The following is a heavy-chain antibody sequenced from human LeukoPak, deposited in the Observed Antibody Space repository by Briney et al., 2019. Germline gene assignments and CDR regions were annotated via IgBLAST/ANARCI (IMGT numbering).Heavy chain of an antibody. D-gene: IGHD6-6*01. J-gene: IGHJ4*02. CDR3: AKIEGSSSYYFDY. V-gene: IGHV3-30*18. Sequence: GRSLRLSCAPSGFTFSTYAMHWVRQAPGKALEWVAIISYDGGSTSYADSVKGRFTISRDNSKNTLYLQMSSLRTEDTAVYYCAKIEGSSSYYFDYWGQGALVTVSS. CDR1: GFTFSTYA. CDR2: ISYDGGST.